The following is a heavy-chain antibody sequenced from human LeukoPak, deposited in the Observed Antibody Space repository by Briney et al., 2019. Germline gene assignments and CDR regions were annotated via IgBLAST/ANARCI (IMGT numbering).Heavy chain of an antibody. CDR1: GFIFSSYN. CDR2: ISSSGSTI. J-gene: IGHJ6*04. V-gene: IGHV3-48*04. D-gene: IGHD3-10*02. Sequence: GGSLRLSCAASGFIFSSYNLNWVRQAPGKGLEWVSYISSSGSTIYYADSVKGRFTISRDNAKNSLYLQMNSLRAEDTAVYYCAELGITMIGGVWGKGTTVTISS. CDR3: AELGITMIGGV.